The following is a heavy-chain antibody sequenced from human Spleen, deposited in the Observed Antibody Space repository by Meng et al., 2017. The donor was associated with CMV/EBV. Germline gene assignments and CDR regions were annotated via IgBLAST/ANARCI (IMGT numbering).Heavy chain of an antibody. Sequence: SETLSLTCTVSRGSISSSSHYWGWVRQAPGKGLEWIGSMLHGGSTFYNPSLKSRVSISIDVSKNQFSLSLSSVTAADTAVYYCARVWGGDNWFDPWGQGILVTVSS. CDR1: RGSISSSSHY. V-gene: IGHV4-39*07. CDR2: MLHGGST. CDR3: ARVWGGDNWFDP. D-gene: IGHD3-16*01. J-gene: IGHJ5*02.